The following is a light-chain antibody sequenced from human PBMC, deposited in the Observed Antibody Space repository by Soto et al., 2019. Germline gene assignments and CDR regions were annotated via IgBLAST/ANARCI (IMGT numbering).Light chain of an antibody. CDR3: AAWDDSLNGYV. J-gene: IGLJ1*01. Sequence: QSVLTQPPSASGTPGQRVTISCSGSSSNIGSNTVNWYQQLPGTAPKLLIYSNNQRPSGVPDRFSGSKYGTSASLAISGLQSADEADYYCAAWDDSLNGYVFGTGTKLTVL. CDR1: SSNIGSNT. V-gene: IGLV1-44*01. CDR2: SNN.